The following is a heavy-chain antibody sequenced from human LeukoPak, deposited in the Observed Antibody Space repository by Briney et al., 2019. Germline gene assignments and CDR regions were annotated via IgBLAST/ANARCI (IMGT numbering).Heavy chain of an antibody. CDR3: ARDPYTPLIF. CDR1: GFTFSSYG. Sequence: GGSLRLSCAASGFTFSSYGMHWVRQAPGKGLEWVAVISYDGSNKYYADSVKGRFTISRDNSKNTLYLQMNSLRAEDTAVYYCARDPYTPLIFWGQGTLVTVSS. V-gene: IGHV3-30*03. CDR2: ISYDGSNK. D-gene: IGHD3/OR15-3a*01. J-gene: IGHJ4*02.